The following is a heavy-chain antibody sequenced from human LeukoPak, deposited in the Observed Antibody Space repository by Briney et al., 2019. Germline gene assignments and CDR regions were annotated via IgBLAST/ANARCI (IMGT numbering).Heavy chain of an antibody. V-gene: IGHV3-11*01. CDR1: GFTFSDYY. CDR2: ISSSGSTI. CDR3: ARTGAYYYYYMDV. D-gene: IGHD1-26*01. Sequence: GGSLRLSCAASGFTFSDYYMSWIRQAPGKGLEWVSYISSSGSTIYYADSVKGRFTISRDNAKNSLYLQMNSLRAEDTAVYYYARTGAYYYYYMDVWGKGTTVTVSS. J-gene: IGHJ6*03.